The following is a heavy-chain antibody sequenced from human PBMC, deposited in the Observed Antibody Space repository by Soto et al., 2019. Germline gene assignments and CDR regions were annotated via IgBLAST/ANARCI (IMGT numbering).Heavy chain of an antibody. CDR3: AIPATAYSSSWYGPAIHAFDI. D-gene: IGHD6-13*01. J-gene: IGHJ3*02. Sequence: QVQLVQSGAEVKKPGSSVKVSCKASGGTFSSYAISWVRQAPGQGLEWMGGIIPIFGTANYAQKFQGRVTITADESTSTAYMELSSLRSEDTAVYYCAIPATAYSSSWYGPAIHAFDIWGQGTMVTVSS. CDR2: IIPIFGTA. V-gene: IGHV1-69*01. CDR1: GGTFSSYA.